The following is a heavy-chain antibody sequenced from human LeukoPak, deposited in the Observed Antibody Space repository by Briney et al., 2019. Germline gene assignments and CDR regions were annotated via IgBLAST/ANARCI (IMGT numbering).Heavy chain of an antibody. CDR2: IYYSGST. CDR3: AVERRRDFWSGYSGYYYMDV. D-gene: IGHD3-3*01. J-gene: IGHJ6*03. CDR1: GGSISSSSYY. Sequence: PSETLSLTCTVSGGSISSSSYYWGWIRQPPGKGLEWIGSIYYSGSTYYNPSLKSRVTISVDTSKNQFSLKLSSVTAAGTAVYYCAVERRRDFWSGYSGYYYMDVWGKGTTVTVSS. V-gene: IGHV4-39*07.